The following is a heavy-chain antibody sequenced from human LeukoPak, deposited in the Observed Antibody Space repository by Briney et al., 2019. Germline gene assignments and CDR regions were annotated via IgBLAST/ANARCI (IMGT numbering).Heavy chain of an antibody. CDR1: GFTFSSYA. V-gene: IGHV3-23*01. CDR3: ARDRPNYYGSDGHYYRRDGDY. Sequence: PGGSLRLSCAASGFTFSSYAMSWVRQAPGKGLEWVSSISGGAGITYYADSVKGRFTITRDNSENTLYLQMHSLRAEDTAVYYCARDRPNYYGSDGHYYRRDGDYWGRGTLVSVSS. CDR2: ISGGAGIT. D-gene: IGHD3-22*01. J-gene: IGHJ4*02.